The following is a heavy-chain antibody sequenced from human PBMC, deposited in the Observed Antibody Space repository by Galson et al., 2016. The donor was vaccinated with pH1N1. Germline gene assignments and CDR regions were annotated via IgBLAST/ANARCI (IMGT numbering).Heavy chain of an antibody. CDR3: ARDRGVDYDTSGHYTSPGFDP. CDR1: GFPFGTYR. J-gene: IGHJ5*02. V-gene: IGHV3-21*06. CDR2: ISSSGNYI. D-gene: IGHD3-22*01. Sequence: SLRLSCAASGFPFGTYRMVWVRQAPGKGLECVSSISSSGNYIHYADSVKGRFTISRDNAKNSVSLQMNSLRAEDTAVYYCARDRGVDYDTSGHYTSPGFDPWGQGALVTVSS.